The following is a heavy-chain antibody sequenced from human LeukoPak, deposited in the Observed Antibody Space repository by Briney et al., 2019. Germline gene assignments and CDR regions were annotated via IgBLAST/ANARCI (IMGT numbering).Heavy chain of an antibody. CDR1: GGAFTNYA. J-gene: IGHJ4*02. D-gene: IGHD4-11*01. Sequence: SVKVSCKASGGAFTNYAINWVRQAPGQGLEWMGRVIPILGVENYAQKFQGRVTITADTSTSAAYMELSSLRSEDTAVYYCARDGVDYTNQKFDYWGQGTLVTVSS. CDR3: ARDGVDYTNQKFDY. V-gene: IGHV1-69*04. CDR2: VIPILGVE.